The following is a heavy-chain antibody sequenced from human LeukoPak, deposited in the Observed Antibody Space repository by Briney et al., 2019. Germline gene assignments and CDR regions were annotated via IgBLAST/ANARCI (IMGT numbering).Heavy chain of an antibody. CDR1: GGSISSYY. Sequence: SETLSLTCIVSGGSISSYYWSWIRQPPGKGLEWIGDIYYTGSTNYSPSLKSRVIISVDTSKNQFSLKLSSVTAADTAVYYCARLDELLAFDYWGQGTLVTVSS. CDR3: ARLDELLAFDY. D-gene: IGHD2-15*01. CDR2: IYYTGST. J-gene: IGHJ4*02. V-gene: IGHV4-59*08.